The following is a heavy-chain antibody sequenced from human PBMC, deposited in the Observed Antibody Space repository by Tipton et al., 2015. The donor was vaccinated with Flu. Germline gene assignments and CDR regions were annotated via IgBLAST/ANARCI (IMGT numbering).Heavy chain of an antibody. J-gene: IGHJ2*01. V-gene: IGHV3-21*01. CDR1: GSTFSSYS. D-gene: IGHD3-16*01. Sequence: SLRLSCAASGSTFSSYSMDWVRQAPGKGLEWVSSINSRSDYIYYADSVKGRFTISRDNAKNSLSLQMISLRADDTAVYYCAREVGHWYFDLWGRGTLVTVSS. CDR3: AREVGHWYFDL. CDR2: INSRSDYI.